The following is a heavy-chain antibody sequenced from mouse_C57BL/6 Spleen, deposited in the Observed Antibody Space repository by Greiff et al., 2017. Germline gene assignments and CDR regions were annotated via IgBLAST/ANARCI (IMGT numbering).Heavy chain of an antibody. CDR3: ARGPNYDGLDY. CDR1: GYSITSGYY. D-gene: IGHD2-3*01. J-gene: IGHJ2*01. Sequence: EVKLMESGPGLVKPSQSLSLTCSVTGYSITSGYYWNWIRQFPGNKLEWMGYISYDGSNNYNPSLKNRISITRDTSKNQFFLKLNSVTTEDTATYYCARGPNYDGLDYWGQGTTLTVSS. V-gene: IGHV3-6*01. CDR2: ISYDGSN.